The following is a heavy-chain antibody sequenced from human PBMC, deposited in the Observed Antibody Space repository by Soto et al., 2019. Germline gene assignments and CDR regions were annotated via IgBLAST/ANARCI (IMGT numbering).Heavy chain of an antibody. D-gene: IGHD3-10*01. CDR2: IYYSGST. J-gene: IGHJ3*02. V-gene: IGHV4-31*03. CDR1: GGSISSGGYY. Sequence: PSETLSLTCTVSGGSISSGGYYWSWIRQHPGKGLEWIGYIYYSGSTYYNPSLKSRVTISVDTSKNQFSLRAEDTAVYYCARDHYYGSGILGSDAFDIWGQGTMVTVSS. CDR3: ARDHYYGSGILGSDAFDI.